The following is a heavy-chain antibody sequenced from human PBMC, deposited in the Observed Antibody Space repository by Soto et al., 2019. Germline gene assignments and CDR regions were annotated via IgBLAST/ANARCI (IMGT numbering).Heavy chain of an antibody. V-gene: IGHV1-69*12. D-gene: IGHD1-1*01. CDR2: IIPIVGTA. J-gene: IGHJ6*02. Sequence: QVQLVQSGAEVKKPGSSVKVSCKASGGTFSSYAISWVRQAPGQGLEWMGGIIPIVGTANYAQKFQGRVTITADESTRTAYMELSSLRSEDTAVYYCASPGGGRNYYYYGMDVWGQGTTVTVSS. CDR3: ASPGGGRNYYYYGMDV. CDR1: GGTFSSYA.